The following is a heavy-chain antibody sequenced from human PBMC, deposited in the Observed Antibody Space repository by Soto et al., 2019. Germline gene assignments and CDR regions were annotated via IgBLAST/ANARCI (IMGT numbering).Heavy chain of an antibody. CDR1: GGTFSSYT. CDR2: IIPILGIA. J-gene: IGHJ4*02. D-gene: IGHD6-19*01. CDR3: ERPQWLDNNYHFDY. Sequence: GASVKVSCKASGGTFSSYTISWVRQAPGQGLEWMGRIIPILGIANYAQKFQGRVTITADKSTSTAYVELSSLRSEDTAVYYCERPQWLDNNYHFDYWGQGTLVTVSS. V-gene: IGHV1-69*02.